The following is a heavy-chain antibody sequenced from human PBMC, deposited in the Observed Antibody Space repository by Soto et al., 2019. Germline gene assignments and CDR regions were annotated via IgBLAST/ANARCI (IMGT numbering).Heavy chain of an antibody. V-gene: IGHV4-34*01. CDR2: INHSGST. J-gene: IGHJ6*03. D-gene: IGHD3-10*01. CDR1: GGSFSGYY. Sequence: LPETLSLTCAVYGGSFSGYYWSWIRQPPGKGLEWIGEINHSGSTNYNPSLKSRVTITVDTSKNQFSLKLSSVTAADTAVYYCARVSYPGRGFGESSTGGYMDVWGKGTPVTVSS. CDR3: ARVSYPGRGFGESSTGGYMDV.